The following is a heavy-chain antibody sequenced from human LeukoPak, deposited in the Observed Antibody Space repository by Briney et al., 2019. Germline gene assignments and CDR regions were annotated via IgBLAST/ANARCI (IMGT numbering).Heavy chain of an antibody. CDR3: AIHSSSWYYFDY. J-gene: IGHJ4*02. D-gene: IGHD6-13*01. Sequence: ESGPGLVKPSQTLSLTCTVSGGSITSDYYWSWIRQPPGMGLEWIGYIYNSGSTYYNPSLKSRVTISVDTSKNQFSLKLSSVTAADTAVYYCAIHSSSWYYFDYWGQGTLVTVSS. V-gene: IGHV4-30-4*01. CDR1: GGSITSDYY. CDR2: IYNSGST.